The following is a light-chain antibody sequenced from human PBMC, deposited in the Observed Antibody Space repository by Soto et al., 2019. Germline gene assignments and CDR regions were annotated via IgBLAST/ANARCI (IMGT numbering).Light chain of an antibody. Sequence: QSALTQPASVSGSPGQSITISCTGTSSDVGGYNYVPWYQQHPGKAPKLMIYDVSNRPSGVSNRFSGSKSGNTASLTISGLQAEDEADYYCSSFTSSVFYVFGPGTKVTVL. J-gene: IGLJ1*01. V-gene: IGLV2-14*01. CDR3: SSFTSSVFYV. CDR1: SSDVGGYNY. CDR2: DVS.